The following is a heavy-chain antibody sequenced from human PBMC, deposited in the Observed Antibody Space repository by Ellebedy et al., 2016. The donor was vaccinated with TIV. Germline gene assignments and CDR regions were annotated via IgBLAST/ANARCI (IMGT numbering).Heavy chain of an antibody. V-gene: IGHV5-10-1*01. J-gene: IGHJ3*02. D-gene: IGHD3-10*01. CDR1: GYSFTSYW. Sequence: GESLKISCKGSGYSFTSYWISWVRQMPGKGLEWMGRIDPSDSYTNYSPSFQGHVTISADKSISTAYLQWSSLKASDTAMYYCARRGITMVRGEVYAFDTWGQGTMVTVSS. CDR3: ARRGITMVRGEVYAFDT. CDR2: IDPSDSYT.